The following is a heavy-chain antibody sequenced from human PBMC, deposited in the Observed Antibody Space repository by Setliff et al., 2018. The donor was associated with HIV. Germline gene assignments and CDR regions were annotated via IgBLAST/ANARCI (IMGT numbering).Heavy chain of an antibody. CDR3: ARAYEIADHYDY. Sequence: GGSLRLSCAASGFTFDDYGMSWVRQAPGKGLDWVSGINWSGHSTGYVDSVTGRFTISRDNAKNSLYLQMNSLRADDTAVYYCARAYEIADHYDYWGQGTLVTSPQ. J-gene: IGHJ4*02. CDR2: INWSGHST. D-gene: IGHD6-13*01. V-gene: IGHV3-20*04. CDR1: GFTFDDYG.